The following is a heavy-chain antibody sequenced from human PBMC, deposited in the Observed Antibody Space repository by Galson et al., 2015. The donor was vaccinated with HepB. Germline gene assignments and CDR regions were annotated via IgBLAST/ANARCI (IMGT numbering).Heavy chain of an antibody. D-gene: IGHD6-19*01. J-gene: IGHJ6*02. Sequence: SLRLSCAASGFTFSSYAMHWVRQAPGKGLEWVAVISYGGSNKYYADSVKGRFTISRDNSKNTLYLQMNSLRDEDTAVYYCARDQLVAVAGTSEDYYYGMDVWGQGTTVTVSS. V-gene: IGHV3-30*04. CDR3: ARDQLVAVAGTSEDYYYGMDV. CDR2: ISYGGSNK. CDR1: GFTFSSYA.